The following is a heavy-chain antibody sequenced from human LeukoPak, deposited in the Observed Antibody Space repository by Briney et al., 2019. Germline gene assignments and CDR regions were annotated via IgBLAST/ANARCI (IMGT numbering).Heavy chain of an antibody. V-gene: IGHV1-69*05. CDR3: ARDYYDSSGYNYYYMDV. D-gene: IGHD3-22*01. CDR2: IIPIFGTA. J-gene: IGHJ6*03. Sequence: ASVKVSCKASGGTFSSYAISWVRQAPGQGLEWMGGIIPIFGTANYAQKFQGRVTITTDESTSTAYMELSSLRSEDTAVYYCARDYYDSSGYNYYYMDVWGKGTTVTVSS. CDR1: GGTFSSYA.